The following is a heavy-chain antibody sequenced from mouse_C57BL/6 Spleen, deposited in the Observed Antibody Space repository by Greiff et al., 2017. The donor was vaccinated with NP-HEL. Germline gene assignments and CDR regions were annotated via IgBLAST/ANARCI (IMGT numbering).Heavy chain of an antibody. CDR3: AREELGPYYAMDY. CDR1: GFTFSDYG. CDR2: ISSGSSTI. J-gene: IGHJ4*01. V-gene: IGHV5-17*01. Sequence: EVQLQESGGGLVKPGGSLKLSCAASGFTFSDYGMHWVRQAPEKGLEWVAYISSGSSTIYYADTVKGRFTISRDNAKNTLFLQMTSLRSEDTAMYYCAREELGPYYAMDYWGQGTSVTVSS. D-gene: IGHD4-1*01.